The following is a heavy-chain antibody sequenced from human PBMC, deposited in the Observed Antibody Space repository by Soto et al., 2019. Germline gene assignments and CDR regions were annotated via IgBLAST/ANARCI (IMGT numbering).Heavy chain of an antibody. J-gene: IGHJ6*02. Sequence: PSETLSLTCTVSGGSITSSSYYWGWIRQPPGKGLEWIGSIYYSGNTYYTPSLKSRVIISVDTSKNQFSLNLNSVTAADTALYYWARQGFGAIHGLVDVWAQGTTVTVS. CDR2: IYYSGNT. CDR1: GGSITSSSYY. V-gene: IGHV4-39*01. CDR3: ARQGFGAIHGLVDV. D-gene: IGHD3-10*01.